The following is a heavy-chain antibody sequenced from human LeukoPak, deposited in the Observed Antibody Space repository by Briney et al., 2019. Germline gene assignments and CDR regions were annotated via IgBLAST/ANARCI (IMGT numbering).Heavy chain of an antibody. CDR2: IIPMMGIA. CDR1: GGTLRRHT. CDR3: ASRSHKTIVGADTREVGDY. V-gene: IGHV1-69*10. J-gene: IGHJ4*02. D-gene: IGHD6-19*01. Sequence: ASVKVSCKASGGTLRRHTITWVRQAPGQGLEWMGGIIPMMGIANYAQKFQGRVTITADTSTDTAYMDLISLRSEDTAVYYCASRSHKTIVGADTREVGDYWGQGTLVTVSS.